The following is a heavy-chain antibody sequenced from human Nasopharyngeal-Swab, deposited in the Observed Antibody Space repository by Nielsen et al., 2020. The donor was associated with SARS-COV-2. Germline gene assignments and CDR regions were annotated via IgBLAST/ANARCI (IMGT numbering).Heavy chain of an antibody. Sequence: GESLEISCAASGFTFSSYWMHWVRQAPGKGLVWVSRINSDGSSTSYADSVKGRFTISRDNAKNTLYLQMNSLRAEDTAVYYCAKDSYSSSWGPHWYFDLWGRGTLVTVSS. J-gene: IGHJ2*01. CDR3: AKDSYSSSWGPHWYFDL. CDR1: GFTFSSYW. D-gene: IGHD6-13*01. V-gene: IGHV3-74*01. CDR2: INSDGSST.